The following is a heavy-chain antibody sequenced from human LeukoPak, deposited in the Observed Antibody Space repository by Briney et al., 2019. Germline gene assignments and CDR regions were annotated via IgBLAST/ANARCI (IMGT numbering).Heavy chain of an antibody. CDR1: GYTFTNYY. J-gene: IGHJ4*02. CDR3: ARDWEPAAHTTIDY. Sequence: ASVKVSCKASGYTFTNYYMHWVRQAPGQGLEWMGWISAYNGNTNYAQKLQGRVTMTTDTSTSTAYMELRSLRSDDTAVYYCARDWEPAAHTTIDYWGQGTLVTVSS. CDR2: ISAYNGNT. V-gene: IGHV1-18*04. D-gene: IGHD2-2*01.